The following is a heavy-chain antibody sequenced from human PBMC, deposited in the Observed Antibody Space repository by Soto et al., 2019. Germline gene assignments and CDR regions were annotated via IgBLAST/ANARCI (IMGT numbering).Heavy chain of an antibody. J-gene: IGHJ4*02. D-gene: IGHD2-15*01. CDR1: GFTFSSFA. CDR2: ISGSGGST. V-gene: IGHV3-23*01. CDR3: ERVFCDGKGSPPDF. Sequence: PGVSLRLSCAASGFTFSSFAMIWVRQAPGKGLDWVSAISGSGGSTYSADSVKGRFTISRDNSKNTLYLHMSSLRAEDTAVYYCERVFCDGKGSPPDFWGQGSIVTVSA.